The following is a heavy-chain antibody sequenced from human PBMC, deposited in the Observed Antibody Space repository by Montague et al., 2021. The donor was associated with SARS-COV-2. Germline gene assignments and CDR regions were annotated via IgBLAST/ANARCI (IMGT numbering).Heavy chain of an antibody. J-gene: IGHJ4*02. CDR2: IYTSAGS. Sequence: TLSLTCTVSGASISSGDYYWIWLRPPAGKGLVWIVRIYTSAGSNSNPSLPSRVTVFTDTSKNHLSLNLRSVTAAATAVYYCARVGGGTTRYFDTWGQGTLVTVSS. D-gene: IGHD1-1*01. CDR1: GASISSGDYY. CDR3: ARVGGGTTRYFDT. V-gene: IGHV4-61*02.